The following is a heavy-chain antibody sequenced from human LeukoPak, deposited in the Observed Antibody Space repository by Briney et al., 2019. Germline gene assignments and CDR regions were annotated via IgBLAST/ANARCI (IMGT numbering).Heavy chain of an antibody. V-gene: IGHV4-34*01. Sequence: SETLSLSPADSGVSFDYYYGSWVSQTPGRGLGWIGEINHSGYTNDSPSPKSRVTLSIDTSRKQFSLTLRSVTVADAGFYYCTRMTPGHDYSGPRNP. CDR3: TRMTPGHDY. CDR2: INHSGYT. D-gene: IGHD2-15*01. J-gene: IGHJ4*01. CDR1: GVSFDYYY.